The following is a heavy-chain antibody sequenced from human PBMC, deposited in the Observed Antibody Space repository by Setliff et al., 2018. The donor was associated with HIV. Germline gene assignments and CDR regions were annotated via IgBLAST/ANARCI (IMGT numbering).Heavy chain of an antibody. CDR2: IHYSDVT. V-gene: IGHV4-39*07. CDR1: GRSISSGGSY. J-gene: IGHJ4*02. Sequence: KPSETLSLTCSVSGRSISSGGSYWAWIRQSPGKGLEWIGNIHYSDVTYYNPSLKSRVSISVDTSKNQFSLKVSSVTAADTAVYYCARTGELVRDFFDYWGQGTPVTVSS. CDR3: ARTGELVRDFFDY. D-gene: IGHD6-13*01.